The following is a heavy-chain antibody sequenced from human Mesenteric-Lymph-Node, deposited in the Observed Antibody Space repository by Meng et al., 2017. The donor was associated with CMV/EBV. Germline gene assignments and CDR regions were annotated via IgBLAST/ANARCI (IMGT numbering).Heavy chain of an antibody. CDR3: ARASREVDY. Sequence: LTCVASGFTFSNYEVNWVRQAPGKGLEWLSFINSGGATYYAESVKGRFTISRDNAKSSLYLQINSLRAEDSALYYCARASREVDYWGQGALVTVSS. CDR2: INSGGAT. J-gene: IGHJ4*02. V-gene: IGHV3-48*03. CDR1: GFTFSNYE.